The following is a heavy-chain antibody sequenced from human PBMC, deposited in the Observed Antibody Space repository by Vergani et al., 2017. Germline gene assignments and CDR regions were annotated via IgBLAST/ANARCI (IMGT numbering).Heavy chain of an antibody. CDR3: AXVGTIFGVVTDYYYYMDV. V-gene: IGHV1-69*01. J-gene: IGHJ6*03. CDR2: IIPIFGTA. D-gene: IGHD3-3*01. Sequence: QVQLVQSGAEVKKPGSSVKVSCKASGGTFSSYAISWVRQAPGQGLEWMGGIIPIFGTANYAQKFQGSVTITADESTSTAYMELSSLRSEDTAVYYCAXVGTIFGVVTDYYYYMDVWGKGTTVTVSS. CDR1: GGTFSSYA.